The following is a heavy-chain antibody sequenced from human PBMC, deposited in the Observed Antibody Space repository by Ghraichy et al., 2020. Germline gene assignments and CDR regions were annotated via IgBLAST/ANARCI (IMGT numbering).Heavy chain of an antibody. J-gene: IGHJ5*02. Sequence: GGSLRLSCAASGFTFSAYGMSWVRQAPGKGLEWVANIRHDGSEKYYVDSVKGRFTISRDNTKNLLSLQMNSLRAEDTAVYYCVSWGCYSSGWYNFDSWGQGTLVTVSS. CDR2: IRHDGSEK. CDR1: GFTFSAYG. CDR3: VSWGCYSSGWYNFDS. V-gene: IGHV3-7*01. D-gene: IGHD6-19*01.